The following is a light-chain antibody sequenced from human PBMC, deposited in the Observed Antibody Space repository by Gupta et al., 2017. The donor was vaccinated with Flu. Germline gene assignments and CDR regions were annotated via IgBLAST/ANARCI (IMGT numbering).Light chain of an antibody. V-gene: IGKV2-28*01. J-gene: IGKJ1*01. Sequence: DSVMTQYPLSLPVTPAEPASISCRSSPSLMHSNGYNYLDWYLQKPGQSPQPLIYLGSSRASGVPERFSGRGSGTDFTLKISRVQAEDFGVYYCMQALQTPRTFGQGTKLEIK. CDR2: LGS. CDR1: PSLMHSNGYNY. CDR3: MQALQTPRT.